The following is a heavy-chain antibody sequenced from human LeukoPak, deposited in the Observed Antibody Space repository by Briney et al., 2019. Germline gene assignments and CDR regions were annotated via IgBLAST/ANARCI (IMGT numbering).Heavy chain of an antibody. V-gene: IGHV1-69*13. Sequence: SVKVSCKASGGTFSSYAISWVRQAPGQGLEWMGGIIPIFGTANYAQKFQGRVTITADESTSTACMELSGLRSEDTAVYYCATRYYYDSSGYGPWGQGTLVTVSS. J-gene: IGHJ5*02. D-gene: IGHD3-22*01. CDR1: GGTFSSYA. CDR3: ATRYYYDSSGYGP. CDR2: IIPIFGTA.